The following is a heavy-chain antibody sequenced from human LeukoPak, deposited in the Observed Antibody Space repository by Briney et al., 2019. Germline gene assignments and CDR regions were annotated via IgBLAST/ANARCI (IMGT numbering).Heavy chain of an antibody. CDR3: ARDRTFDY. CDR1: GFTFSTYG. CDR2: ISYDGSNE. V-gene: IGHV3-30*03. Sequence: GGSLRLSCAASGFTFSTYGMHWVRQAPGKGLEWVTVISYDGSNEYSADSVKDRFTISRDNSKNTLYLQMNSLRAEDTAVYHCARDRTFDYWGQGTLVTVSS. J-gene: IGHJ4*02.